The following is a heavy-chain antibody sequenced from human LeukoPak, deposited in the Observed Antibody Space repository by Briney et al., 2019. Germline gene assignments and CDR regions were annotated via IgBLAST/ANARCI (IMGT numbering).Heavy chain of an antibody. CDR2: INPNSGGT. CDR1: GYTFTVYY. Sequence: GASVTVSFKASGYTFTVYYMHWGRPAPGQGLGWVGWINPNSGGTNYAQKFQGRVTITRDTSISTAYMELSRLRSDDTAVYYCARVWFGELDAFDIWGQGTMVTVSS. V-gene: IGHV1-2*02. J-gene: IGHJ3*02. D-gene: IGHD3-10*01. CDR3: ARVWFGELDAFDI.